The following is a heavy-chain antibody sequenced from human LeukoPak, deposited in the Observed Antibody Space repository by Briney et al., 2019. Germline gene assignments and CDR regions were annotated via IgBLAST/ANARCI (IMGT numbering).Heavy chain of an antibody. V-gene: IGHV3-21*01. CDR2: ISGSNSYI. J-gene: IGHJ4*02. CDR1: GFTFSSYT. CDR3: ARALTTLTYEGY. Sequence: GGSLRLSCAASGFTFSSYTMHWIRQAPGKGLEWVSSISGSNSYIFYADSVKGRLTVSRDNAKDSLYLQMNSLRAEDTAVYYCARALTTLTYEGYWGQGTLVTVSS. D-gene: IGHD1-1*01.